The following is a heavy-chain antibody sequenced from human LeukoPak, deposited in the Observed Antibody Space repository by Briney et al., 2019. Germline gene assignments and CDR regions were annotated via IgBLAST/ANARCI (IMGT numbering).Heavy chain of an antibody. J-gene: IGHJ5*02. V-gene: IGHV4-39*01. CDR1: GGSISSSSYY. CDR2: IYYSGST. CDR3: ARRLGSGLGLIDP. D-gene: IGHD1-7*01. Sequence: ETLSLTCTVSGGSISSSSYYWGWIRQPPGKGLEWIGSIYYSGSTYYNPSLKSRVTISVDTSKNQFSLKLSSVTAADTAVYYCARRLGSGLGLIDPWGQGTLVTVSS.